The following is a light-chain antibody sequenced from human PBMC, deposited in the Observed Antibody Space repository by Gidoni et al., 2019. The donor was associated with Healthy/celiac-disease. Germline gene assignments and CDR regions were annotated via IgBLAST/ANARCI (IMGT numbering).Light chain of an antibody. CDR1: QSISSW. J-gene: IGKJ5*01. V-gene: IGKV1-5*03. CDR3: QQYNSYSPIT. CDR2: KAS. Sequence: DIQMTQSPSTLSASVGDRVTITCRASQSISSWLAWYQQKPGKAPKLLIYKASSLESGVPSRFSGIGSGTEFTLTISSLQPDDFATDYCQQYNSYSPITFGQGTRLEIK.